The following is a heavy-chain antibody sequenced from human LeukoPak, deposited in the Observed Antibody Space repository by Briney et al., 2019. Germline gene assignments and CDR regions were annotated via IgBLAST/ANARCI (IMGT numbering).Heavy chain of an antibody. CDR1: GFTFHDYD. V-gene: IGHV3-20*04. Sequence: PGGSLRLSCAASGFTFHDYDMSWVRQSPGKGLEWVSGINWNGDRTGYADSVKGRFTISRDNAKKSLYLQMNSLRAEDTALYYCARDPVAVSGSNYYYYGMDVWGQGTTVTVSS. J-gene: IGHJ6*02. D-gene: IGHD6-19*01. CDR3: ARDPVAVSGSNYYYYGMDV. CDR2: INWNGDRT.